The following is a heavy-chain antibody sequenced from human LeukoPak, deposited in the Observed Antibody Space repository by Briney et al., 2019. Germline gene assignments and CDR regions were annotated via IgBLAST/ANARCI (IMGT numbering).Heavy chain of an antibody. V-gene: IGHV3-21*01. Sequence: GGSLRLSCAASGFTFSSYSMNWVRQAPGKGPEWVSSISSSSSYIYYADSVKGRFTISRDNAKNSLYLQMNSLRAEDTAVYYCARIEDDYGDYVFDYWGQGTLVTVSS. D-gene: IGHD4-17*01. CDR2: ISSSSSYI. CDR3: ARIEDDYGDYVFDY. CDR1: GFTFSSYS. J-gene: IGHJ4*02.